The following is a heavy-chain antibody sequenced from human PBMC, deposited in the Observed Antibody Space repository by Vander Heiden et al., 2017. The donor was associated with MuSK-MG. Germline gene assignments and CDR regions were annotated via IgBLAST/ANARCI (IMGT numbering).Heavy chain of an antibody. J-gene: IGHJ6*03. D-gene: IGHD3-3*01. CDR3: ERGATAPDYDFWSVYDTARDEYYDMDV. CDR2: SYYSGST. CDR1: GGSIRSGGYY. Sequence: QVQLQESGPGVVKSSQPLALTCTVTGGSIRSGGYYWSWSRQHPGKGVEWIGYSYYSGSTYYNTSIKSRVTISVDTSKNQVSLKLSSVTAADTAVYDCERGATAPDYDFWSVYDTARDEYYDMDVWGKGTTVTVSS. V-gene: IGHV4-31*03.